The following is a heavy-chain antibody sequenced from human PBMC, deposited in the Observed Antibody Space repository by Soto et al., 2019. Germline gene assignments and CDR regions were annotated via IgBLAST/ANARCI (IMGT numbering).Heavy chain of an antibody. V-gene: IGHV1-69*04. CDR2: GNPILSMS. J-gene: IGHJ4*02. D-gene: IGHD3-10*01. CDR3: ATSYGSGYRAFDF. CDR1: GDTFNFYS. Sequence: QVQLVQSGAEVKRPGSSVKVSCKASGDTFNFYSINWVRQAPGLGLEWMGRGNPILSMSNYAQRFPGRVPXTXDXXTSTAYMELSGLRSEDTAIYYCATSYGSGYRAFDFWGQGALVTVSS.